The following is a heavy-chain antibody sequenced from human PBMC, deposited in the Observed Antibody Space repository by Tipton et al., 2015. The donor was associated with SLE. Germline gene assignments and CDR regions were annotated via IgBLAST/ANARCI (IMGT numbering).Heavy chain of an antibody. D-gene: IGHD2-8*01. CDR2: IYSGGST. V-gene: IGHV3-53*01. CDR3: ASHCTNGVCYLDY. CDR1: GFTVSSNY. J-gene: IGHJ4*02. Sequence: SLRLSCAASGFTVSSNYMSWVRQAPGKGLEWVSVIYSGGSTYYADSVKGRFTISRDNSKNTLYLQMNSLRAEDTAVYYCASHCTNGVCYLDYWGQGTLVTVSS.